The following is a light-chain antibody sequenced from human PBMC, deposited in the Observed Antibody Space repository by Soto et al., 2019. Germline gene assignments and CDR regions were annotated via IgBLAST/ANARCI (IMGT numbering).Light chain of an antibody. CDR1: QSVSSSY. V-gene: IGKV3-20*01. CDR3: QQYGSSPLT. J-gene: IGKJ4*01. CDR2: GAS. Sequence: EIVLTQSPGTLSLSPGERATLSCRASQSVSSSYLAWYQQKPGQAPRLLIYGASSRATGIPDRFSGSGSGTDFTLTISRLEREDFAVYYCQQYGSSPLTFGGGTKVDIK.